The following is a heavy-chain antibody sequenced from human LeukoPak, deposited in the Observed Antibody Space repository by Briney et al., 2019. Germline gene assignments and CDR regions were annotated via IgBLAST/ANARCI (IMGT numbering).Heavy chain of an antibody. J-gene: IGHJ4*02. CDR2: VDHSGGT. CDR3: ARIAVTTSDFDY. CDR1: GYSLSSGYY. D-gene: IGHD4-17*01. V-gene: IGHV4-38-2*02. Sequence: SETLSLTCTVSGYSLSSGYYWGWIRQPPGKGLEWIGSVDHSGGTYYNPSLRSRVSISVDTSKNQFSLKLSSVTAADTAVYYCARIAVTTSDFDYWGQGTLVTVSS.